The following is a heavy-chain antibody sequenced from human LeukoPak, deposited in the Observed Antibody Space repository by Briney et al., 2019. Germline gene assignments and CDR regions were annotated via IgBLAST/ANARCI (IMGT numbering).Heavy chain of an antibody. CDR2: INSDGSST. V-gene: IGHV3-74*01. J-gene: IGHJ4*02. Sequence: GGSLRLSCAASGFTFSSYWMHWVRQAPGKGLVWVSRINSDGSSTSYADSVKGRFTISRDNAKNTLYLQMNSLRAEDTAVYYCARDHDSSGYYYETGDYWGQGTLVTVSS. CDR3: ARDHDSSGYYYETGDY. D-gene: IGHD3-22*01. CDR1: GFTFSSYW.